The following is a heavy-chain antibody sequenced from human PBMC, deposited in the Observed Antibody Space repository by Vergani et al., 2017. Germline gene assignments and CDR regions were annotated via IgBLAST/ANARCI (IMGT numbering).Heavy chain of an antibody. D-gene: IGHD4-11*01. CDR1: GFTFSSYS. J-gene: IGHJ6*02. CDR2: ISSSSTI. CDR3: ASRYSNYDYYYYGMDV. V-gene: IGHV3-48*04. Sequence: EVQLVESGGGLVQPGGSLRLSCAASGFTFSSYSMNWVRQAPGKGLEWVSYISSSSTIYYADSVKGRFTISRDNAKNSLYLQMNSLRAEDTAVYYCASRYSNYDYYYYGMDVWGQGTTVTVSS.